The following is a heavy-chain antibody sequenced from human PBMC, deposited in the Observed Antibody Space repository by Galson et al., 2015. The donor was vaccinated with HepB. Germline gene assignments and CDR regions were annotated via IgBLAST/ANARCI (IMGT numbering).Heavy chain of an antibody. Sequence: SVKVSCKASGYTFADYYMHWVRQAPGQGLEWMGLITPSGGTTRYAQKFQGRVTMTRDTSTSTVYMELTYLRSEDTAVYYCARVTACWYSRFDPWGQGTLVTVSS. D-gene: IGHD2-15*01. CDR2: ITPSGGTT. CDR3: ARVTACWYSRFDP. J-gene: IGHJ5*02. CDR1: GYTFADYY. V-gene: IGHV1-46*01.